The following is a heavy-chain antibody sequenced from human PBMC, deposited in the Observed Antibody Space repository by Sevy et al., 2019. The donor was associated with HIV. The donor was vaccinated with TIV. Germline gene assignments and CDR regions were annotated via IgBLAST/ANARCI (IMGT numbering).Heavy chain of an antibody. Sequence: GGSLRLSCAASGFTFSRYGMHWVRQAPGKGLEWVAVISHDGSNKYYGDYVKGRFAISRDDSKNTLYLQMNSLRAADTAMYYCAKDNPGYHNTYYFDYWGQGTLVTVSS. D-gene: IGHD5-12*01. CDR3: AKDNPGYHNTYYFDY. V-gene: IGHV3-30*18. CDR1: GFTFSRYG. J-gene: IGHJ4*02. CDR2: ISHDGSNK.